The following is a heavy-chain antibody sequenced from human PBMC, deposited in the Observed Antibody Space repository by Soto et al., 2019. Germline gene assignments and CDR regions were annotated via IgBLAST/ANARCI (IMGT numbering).Heavy chain of an antibody. CDR1: GFTFSAVY. J-gene: IGHJ4*02. Sequence: QVRLEESGGGLVKPGGSLRLSCAASGFTFSAVYMSWIRQAPNKGLEYISYISSSGTSANYADSVKGRFTISRDNAKNSLYLRMNSLRAEVTAVYYCARDRGAVTGQYFDYWGQGALVTVSS. V-gene: IGHV3-11*05. D-gene: IGHD6-19*01. CDR3: ARDRGAVTGQYFDY. CDR2: ISSSGTSA.